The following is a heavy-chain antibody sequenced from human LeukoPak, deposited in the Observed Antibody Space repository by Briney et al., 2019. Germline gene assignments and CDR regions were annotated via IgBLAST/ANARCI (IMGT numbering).Heavy chain of an antibody. V-gene: IGHV4-59*01. CDR3: ARVRQMVQDY. Sequence: PSETLSLTCTVSGGSISSYYWSWIRQPPGKGLEWIGYIYYSGSTNYNPSLKSRVTISVDTSKNQFSLKLSSVTAADAAVYYCARVRQMVQDYWGQGTLVTVYS. CDR2: IYYSGST. J-gene: IGHJ4*02. CDR1: GGSISSYY. D-gene: IGHD2-8*01.